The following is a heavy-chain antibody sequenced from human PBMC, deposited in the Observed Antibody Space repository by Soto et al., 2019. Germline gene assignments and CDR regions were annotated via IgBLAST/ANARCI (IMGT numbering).Heavy chain of an antibody. J-gene: IGHJ4*02. V-gene: IGHV3-49*03. Sequence: GSLRLSCTPSGFTFGAYAMSWFRQAPGKGLEWVGFIRSKAYGGTTEYAASVKGRFTISRDDSKSIAYLQMNSLKTEDTAVYYCTRGVSGYEVTPYYFDYWGQGA. D-gene: IGHD5-12*01. CDR3: TRGVSGYEVTPYYFDY. CDR2: IRSKAYGGTT. CDR1: GFTFGAYA.